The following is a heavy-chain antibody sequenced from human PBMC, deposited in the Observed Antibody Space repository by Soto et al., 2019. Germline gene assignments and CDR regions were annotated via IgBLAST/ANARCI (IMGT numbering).Heavy chain of an antibody. CDR3: SKCLIYGRWYAED. CDR2: ITDSGTGT. V-gene: IGHV3-23*01. J-gene: IGHJ4*02. Sequence: EVHLLESGGGLVHPGESLRLSCGASGFTFSTCVMTWGRQAPGKGLEWVSCITDSGTGTYYADSVQGRFTISRDNYKNTMYLQMNNLRAEDTGVYYCSKCLIYGRWYAEDWGQGTLVPVSS. CDR1: GFTFSTCV. D-gene: IGHD6-13*01.